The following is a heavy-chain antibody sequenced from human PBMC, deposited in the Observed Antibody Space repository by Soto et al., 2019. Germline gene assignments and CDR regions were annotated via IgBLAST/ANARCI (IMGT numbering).Heavy chain of an antibody. D-gene: IGHD3-10*01. Sequence: GGSLRLSCAASGFTFSSYGMHWVRQAPGKGLEWVAVISYDGSNKYYTDSVKGRFTISRDNSKNTLYLQMNSLRAEDTAVYYCAKDKGGVRANYYYYGMDVWGQGTTVTVSS. CDR2: ISYDGSNK. V-gene: IGHV3-30*18. CDR3: AKDKGGVRANYYYYGMDV. CDR1: GFTFSSYG. J-gene: IGHJ6*02.